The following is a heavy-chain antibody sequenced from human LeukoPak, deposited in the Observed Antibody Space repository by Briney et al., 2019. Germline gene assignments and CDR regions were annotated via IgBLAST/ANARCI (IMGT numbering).Heavy chain of an antibody. V-gene: IGHV4-31*03. CDR2: IYYSGST. J-gene: IGHJ6*02. Sequence: PSETLSLTCTVSGGSISSGGYYWSWIRQHPGKGLEWIGYIYYSGSTHYNPSLKSRVTISVDTSKNQFSLKLSSVTAADTAVYYCARVGIVVPAAMSPLYYGMDVWGQGTTVTVSS. D-gene: IGHD2-2*01. CDR1: GGSISSGGYY. CDR3: ARVGIVVPAAMSPLYYGMDV.